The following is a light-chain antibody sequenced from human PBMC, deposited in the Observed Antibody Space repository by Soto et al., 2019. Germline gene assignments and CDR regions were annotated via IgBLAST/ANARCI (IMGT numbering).Light chain of an antibody. Sequence: QSVLTQPPSVSGAPGQRVTISFTGSSSNIGAGYDVNWYQQRPGTAPQLRIYGNSNRPSGVPDRFSGSKSGTSASLAITGRQAEDEADYYSQSYDSSLSCSVVFGGGTKLTVL. CDR2: GNS. CDR1: SSNIGAGYD. J-gene: IGLJ2*01. V-gene: IGLV1-40*01. CDR3: QSYDSSLSCSVV.